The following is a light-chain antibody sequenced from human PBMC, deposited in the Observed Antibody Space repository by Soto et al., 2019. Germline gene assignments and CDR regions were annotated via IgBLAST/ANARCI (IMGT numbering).Light chain of an antibody. CDR2: YVT. CDR3: CTWGGSSV. CDR1: SSDVGAHNY. Sequence: QCALTQPRSVSGSPGQSVTISCTGTSSDVGAHNYVSWYQQHPGKAPKLLISYVTRRPSGVPARFSGSKSGNTASLTISGLQAEDEADYYCCTWGGSSVFGTGTKLTVL. V-gene: IGLV2-11*01. J-gene: IGLJ1*01.